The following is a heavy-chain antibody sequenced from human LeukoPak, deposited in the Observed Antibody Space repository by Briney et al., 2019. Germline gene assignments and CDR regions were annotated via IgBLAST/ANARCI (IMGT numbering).Heavy chain of an antibody. CDR1: GYTFARYG. D-gene: IGHD2/OR15-2a*01. CDR2: ISAYNGDT. J-gene: IGHJ4*02. CDR3: ARDTALVITPGGPDY. V-gene: IGHV1-18*01. Sequence: ASVKVSCKASGYTFARYGISWVRQAPGQGLEWMGWISAYNGDTKFAQYLQDRVTLTTDASTGTAYMELRSLTSDDTALYYCARDTALVITPGGPDYWGRGTLVTVSS.